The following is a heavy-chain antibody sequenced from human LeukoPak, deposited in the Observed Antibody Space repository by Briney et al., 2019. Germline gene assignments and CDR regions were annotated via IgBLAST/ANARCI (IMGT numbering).Heavy chain of an antibody. CDR3: TRRGDRDYYDSSGYYRDY. CDR1: GFTFSGSA. D-gene: IGHD3-22*01. CDR2: IRSKANSYAT. J-gene: IGHJ4*02. V-gene: IGHV3-73*01. Sequence: PGGSLRLSCAASGFTFSGSAMHWVRQASGKGLEWVGRIRSKANSYATAYAASVKGRFTISRDDSKNTAYLQMNSLKTEDTAVYYCTRRGDRDYYDSSGYYRDYWGQGTLVTVSS.